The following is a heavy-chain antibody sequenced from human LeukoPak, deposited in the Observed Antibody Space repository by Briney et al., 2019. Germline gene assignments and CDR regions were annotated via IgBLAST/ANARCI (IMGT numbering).Heavy chain of an antibody. D-gene: IGHD6-19*01. CDR1: GGSISSSNW. J-gene: IGHJ5*02. Sequence: SETLSLTCAVSGGSISSSNWWSWVREPPGKGLEWIGEIYHSGSTNYNPSLKSRVTIPVNKSKNQFSLKLSSVTAADTAVYYCARGGYSSGWYARGNWFDPWGQGTLVTVSS. CDR3: ARGGYSSGWYARGNWFDP. CDR2: IYHSGST. V-gene: IGHV4-4*02.